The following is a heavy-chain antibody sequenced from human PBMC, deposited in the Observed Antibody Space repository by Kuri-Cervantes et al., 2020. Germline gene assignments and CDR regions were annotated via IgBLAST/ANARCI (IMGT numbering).Heavy chain of an antibody. Sequence: SETLSLTCAISGDSVSSNSAAWNWIRQSPSRGLEWLGRTFYRSKWYTDYAVSVKSRITVNPDTSKNQFSLQLSSVTAADTAVYYCGGGGSLPYYFDYWGQGTLVTVSS. CDR2: TFYRSKWYT. CDR3: GGGGSLPYYFDY. V-gene: IGHV6-1*01. D-gene: IGHD2-15*01. J-gene: IGHJ4*02. CDR1: GDSVSSNSAA.